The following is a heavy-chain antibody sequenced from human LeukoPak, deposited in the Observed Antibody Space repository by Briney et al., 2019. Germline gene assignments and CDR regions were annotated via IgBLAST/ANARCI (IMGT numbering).Heavy chain of an antibody. CDR1: GYTFTSYY. J-gene: IGHJ6*03. Sequence: GASVKVSCKASGYTFTSYYMHWVRQAPGQGLEWMGIINPSGGSTSYAQKFQGRVTMTRDMSTSTVYMELSSLRSEDTAVYYCARVGAARQDYYYYMDVCGKGTTVTVSS. V-gene: IGHV1-46*01. D-gene: IGHD6-6*01. CDR2: INPSGGST. CDR3: ARVGAARQDYYYYMDV.